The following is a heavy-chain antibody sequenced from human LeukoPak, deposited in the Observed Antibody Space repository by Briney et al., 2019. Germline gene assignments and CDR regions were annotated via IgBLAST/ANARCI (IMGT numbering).Heavy chain of an antibody. Sequence: ASVKVSCKTSGYTFIDDYIHWVRQAPGQGLEFMGWINPDSGFTNYAQKFQGRVTMTRDASISTAYMELSRLRSDDTAVYYCARDRIAVANYYYYYGMDVWGQGTTVTVSS. CDR2: INPDSGFT. CDR3: ARDRIAVANYYYYYGMDV. CDR1: GYTFIDDY. D-gene: IGHD6-19*01. V-gene: IGHV1-2*02. J-gene: IGHJ6*02.